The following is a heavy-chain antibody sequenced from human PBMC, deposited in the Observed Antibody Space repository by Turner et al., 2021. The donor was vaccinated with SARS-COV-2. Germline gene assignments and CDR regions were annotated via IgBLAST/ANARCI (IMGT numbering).Heavy chain of an antibody. V-gene: IGHV4-39*02. D-gene: IGHD3-22*01. J-gene: IGHJ2*01. CDR3: ATEAITMIVVANWYFDL. CDR1: GGSISSSSYY. Sequence: QLQLQESGPGLVKPSETLSLTCTDSGGSISSSSYYWGWIRQPPGKGLEWIGNIYYSGRTYYNPSLKSRVTISVDTSKTLFSLKLSSVTAADTAVYYCATEAITMIVVANWYFDLWGRGTLVTVSS. CDR2: IYYSGRT.